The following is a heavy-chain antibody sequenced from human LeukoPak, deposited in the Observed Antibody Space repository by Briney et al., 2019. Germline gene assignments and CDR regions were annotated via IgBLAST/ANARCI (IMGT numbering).Heavy chain of an antibody. V-gene: IGHV1-8*03. J-gene: IGHJ5*02. CDR3: ARLAYCGGDCYFNWFDP. CDR1: GYTFTSYD. Sequence: ASVKVSCKASGYTFTSYDINWVRQATGQGLEWMGWMNPNSGNTGYAQKFQGRVTITRNTSISTAYMELSSLRSEDTAVYYRARLAYCGGDCYFNWFDPWGQGTLVTVSS. D-gene: IGHD2-21*01. CDR2: MNPNSGNT.